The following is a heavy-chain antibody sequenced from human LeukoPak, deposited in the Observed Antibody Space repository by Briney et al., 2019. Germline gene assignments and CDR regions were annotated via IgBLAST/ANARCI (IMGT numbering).Heavy chain of an antibody. V-gene: IGHV3-7*01. CDR2: IKEDGSEK. D-gene: IGHD6-25*01. Sequence: GGSLRLSCVASGFTFTSYWMTWVRQAPGEGLEWVANIKEDGSEKNYVDSVKGRFTISRDNAKNSLYLQMNSLRVDDTAVYYCARSGSDNDYWGQGTLVTVSS. J-gene: IGHJ4*02. CDR1: GFTFTSYW. CDR3: ARSGSDNDY.